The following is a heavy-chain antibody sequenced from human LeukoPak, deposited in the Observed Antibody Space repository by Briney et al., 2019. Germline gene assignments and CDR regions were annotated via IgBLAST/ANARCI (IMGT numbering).Heavy chain of an antibody. Sequence: ASVKVSCKASGYTFTSYGISWVRQAPGQRLEWMGWISAYNGNTNYAQKLQGRFTMTPDPPTSTAYMELRSLRYDDTAVYYCASEGSAGAPDYWGQGTLVTVSS. V-gene: IGHV1-18*01. J-gene: IGHJ4*02. D-gene: IGHD1-26*01. CDR1: GYTFTSYG. CDR3: ASEGSAGAPDY. CDR2: ISAYNGNT.